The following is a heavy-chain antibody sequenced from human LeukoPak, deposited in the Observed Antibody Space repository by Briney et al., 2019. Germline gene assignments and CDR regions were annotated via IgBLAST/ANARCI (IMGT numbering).Heavy chain of an antibody. CDR3: ARDRGDGYNRFDY. V-gene: IGHV3-33*01. CDR1: GFTLSTYG. Sequence: GGSLRLSCAASGFTLSTYGMHWVRQAPGKGLEWVAFIWHDGSYKYYADSVKGRFTISRDNSKNTLFLQMNSLRAEDTAAYYCARDRGDGYNRFDYWGQGTLVTVSS. CDR2: IWHDGSYK. D-gene: IGHD5-24*01. J-gene: IGHJ4*02.